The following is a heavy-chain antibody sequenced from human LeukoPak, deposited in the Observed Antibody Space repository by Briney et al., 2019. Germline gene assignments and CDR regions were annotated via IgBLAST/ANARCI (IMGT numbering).Heavy chain of an antibody. CDR3: ARPIFPGIAAAEAY. CDR1: GFTFSSYS. V-gene: IGHV3-48*01. J-gene: IGHJ4*02. CDR2: IGAAGSTI. D-gene: IGHD6-13*01. Sequence: GSLRLSCAASGFTFSSYSMNWVRQAPGKGLEWVSYIGAAGSTIYYADSVKGRFTISRDNSKNTLYLQMNSLRVEDTAVYYCARPIFPGIAAAEAYWGQGTLVTVSS.